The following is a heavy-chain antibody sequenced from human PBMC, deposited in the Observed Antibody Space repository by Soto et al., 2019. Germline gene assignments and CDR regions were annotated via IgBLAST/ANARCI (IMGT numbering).Heavy chain of an antibody. Sequence: EVQLVESGGGLVQPGRSLRLSCAASGFTFDDYAMHWVRQAPGKGLEWVSGITWNSGNIDYADSVRGRFTISRDNAKNALYLQMSSLRVEDTALYYCAKDATDVVVIPAAIPVGDYYHYMDVWGKGTTVTVSS. J-gene: IGHJ6*03. CDR3: AKDATDVVVIPAAIPVGDYYHYMDV. D-gene: IGHD2-2*01. V-gene: IGHV3-9*01. CDR1: GFTFDDYA. CDR2: ITWNSGNI.